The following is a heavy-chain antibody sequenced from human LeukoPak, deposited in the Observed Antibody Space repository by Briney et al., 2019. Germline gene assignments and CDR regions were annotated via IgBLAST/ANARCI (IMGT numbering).Heavy chain of an antibody. CDR3: ARDILYYYDSSGYYDY. V-gene: IGHV3-11*01. CDR1: GFTFSDYY. CDR2: ISSSGSTI. D-gene: IGHD3-22*01. Sequence: GGSLSLSCAASGFTFSDYYMSWIRQAPGKGLEWVSYISSSGSTIYYPDSVKGRFTISRDNAKNSLYLQMNSLRAEDTAVYYCARDILYYYDSSGYYDYWGQGTLVTVSS. J-gene: IGHJ4*01.